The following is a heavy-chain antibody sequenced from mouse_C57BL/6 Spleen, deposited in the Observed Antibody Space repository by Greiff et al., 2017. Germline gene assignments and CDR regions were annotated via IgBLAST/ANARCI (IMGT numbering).Heavy chain of an antibody. J-gene: IGHJ1*03. V-gene: IGHV1-54*01. CDR2: INPGSGGT. CDR3: ARCYSYRDWYFAD. D-gene: IGHD2-12*01. Sequence: VQLQESGAELVRPGTSVKVSCKASGYAFTSYLIEWVKQRPGQGLEWIGVINPGSGGTNYNEKFKGKATLTADKSASTAYMQLSSLTSEASAVYYCARCYSYRDWYFADWGTGTTVTVAA. CDR1: GYAFTSYL.